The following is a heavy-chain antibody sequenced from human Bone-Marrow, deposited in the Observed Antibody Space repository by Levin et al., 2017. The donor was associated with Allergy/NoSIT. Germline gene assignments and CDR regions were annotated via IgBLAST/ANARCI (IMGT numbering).Heavy chain of an antibody. V-gene: IGHV4-59*01. D-gene: IGHD1/OR15-1a*01. J-gene: IGHJ6*02. CDR3: ARGPPPREQNALPPSPYGMDV. Sequence: SQTLSLTCPVSTGSIIGYFWSWIRQSPGKGLEWLGCFSLSGNTNYNPSLKSRLTISVDTSRNRFFLNLNSVTAADTAVYYCARGPPPREQNALPPSPYGMDVWGQGATVTVSS. CDR1: TGSIIGYF. CDR2: FSLSGNT.